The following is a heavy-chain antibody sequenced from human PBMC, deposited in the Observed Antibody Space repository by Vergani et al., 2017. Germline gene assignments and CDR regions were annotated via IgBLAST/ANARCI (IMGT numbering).Heavy chain of an antibody. J-gene: IGHJ6*03. CDR2: IIPIFGTA. Sequence: QVQLVQSGAEVKKPGSSVKVSCKASGGTFSSYAISWVRQAPGQGLEWMGGIIPIFGTANYAQKFQGRVTITADETTSTAYMELSSRRSEDTGVYYCARGGSSDNYYYYYMDVWGKGTTVTVSS. V-gene: IGHV1-69*01. D-gene: IGHD6-13*01. CDR1: GGTFSSYA. CDR3: ARGGSSDNYYYYYMDV.